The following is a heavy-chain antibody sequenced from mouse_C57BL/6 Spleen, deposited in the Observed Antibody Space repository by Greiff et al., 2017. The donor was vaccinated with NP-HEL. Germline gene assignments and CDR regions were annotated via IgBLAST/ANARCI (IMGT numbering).Heavy chain of an antibody. CDR1: GFTFSDYG. V-gene: IGHV5-17*01. J-gene: IGHJ4*01. CDR2: ISSGSSTI. CDR3: ARYYGSRGYAMDY. Sequence: DVKLVESGGGLVKPGGSLKLSCAASGFTFSDYGMHWVRQAPEKGLEWVAYISSGSSTIYYADTVKGRFTISRDNAKNTLFLQMTSLRSEDTAMYYCARYYGSRGYAMDYWGQGTSVTVSS. D-gene: IGHD1-1*01.